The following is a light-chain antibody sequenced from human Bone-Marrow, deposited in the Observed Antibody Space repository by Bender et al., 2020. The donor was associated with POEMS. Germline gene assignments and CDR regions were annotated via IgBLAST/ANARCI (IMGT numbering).Light chain of an antibody. V-gene: IGLV2-8*01. CDR2: DVN. Sequence: QSALTQPASVSGSPGQSITISCTGTSSDVGGYKYVSWYQHHPGKAPKLIMYDVNNRPSGVPDRFSGSKSGNTASLTVSGLQAEDEADYYCASYAGNNNLEVVFGGGTKLTVL. J-gene: IGLJ2*01. CDR3: ASYAGNNNLEVV. CDR1: SSDVGGYKY.